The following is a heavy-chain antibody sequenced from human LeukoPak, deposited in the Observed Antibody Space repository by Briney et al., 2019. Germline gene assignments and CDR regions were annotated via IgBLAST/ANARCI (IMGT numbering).Heavy chain of an antibody. CDR1: GGSISSSSFY. CDR3: TRDRRDGYNYVDL. CDR2: IYYSGST. D-gene: IGHD5-24*01. V-gene: IGHV4-39*02. Sequence: PSETLSLTCTVSGGSISSSSFYWAWIRQPPGKGLEWIGSIYYSGSTGYNPSLKSRVAISVDTSNNQFSLKLNSVTAADTAVYYCTRDRRDGYNYVDLWGQGTLVTVSS. J-gene: IGHJ5*02.